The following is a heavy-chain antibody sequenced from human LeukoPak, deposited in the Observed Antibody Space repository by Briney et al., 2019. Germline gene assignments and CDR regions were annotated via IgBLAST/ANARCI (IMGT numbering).Heavy chain of an antibody. CDR3: ARDDSTLGYSSSWDDY. J-gene: IGHJ4*02. V-gene: IGHV3-33*01. Sequence: GGSLRLSCAASGFTFSSYGMHWVRQAPAKGRGGGAVIGYDGSNKYYADSVKGRFTISRDNSKNTLYLQMNSLRAEDTAVYYCARDDSTLGYSSSWDDYWGQGTLVTVSS. D-gene: IGHD6-13*01. CDR1: GFTFSSYG. CDR2: IGYDGSNK.